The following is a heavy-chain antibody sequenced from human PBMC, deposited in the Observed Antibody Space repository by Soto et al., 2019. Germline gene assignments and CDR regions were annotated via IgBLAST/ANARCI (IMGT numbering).Heavy chain of an antibody. CDR3: ARLYYYDSSGYYYVEDF. J-gene: IGHJ4*02. D-gene: IGHD3-22*01. CDR2: ISAYNGNT. V-gene: IGHV1-18*01. CDR1: GYTFNRYA. Sequence: QVQLVQSGAEVKKPGASVKVSCKASGYTFNRYAISWVRQAPGQGLEWMGWISAYNGNTNYAQKLQGRVTMTTDTSTSTAYMGLRRLRSDATAVYYCARLYYYDSSGYYYVEDFWGQGTLVTVSS.